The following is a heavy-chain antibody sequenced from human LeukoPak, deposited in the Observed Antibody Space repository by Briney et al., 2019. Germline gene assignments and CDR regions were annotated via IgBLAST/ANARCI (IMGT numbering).Heavy chain of an antibody. Sequence: GASLKVSCKASGYTFTGYYMHWVRQAPGQGLEWMGWINPTSGDTNYLQKFQGRVIMTRDTSISTAYMELSRVRSDDTAVYYCARGDGDGPARRAFDIWGQGTMVTVSS. V-gene: IGHV1-2*02. CDR1: GYTFTGYY. CDR2: INPTSGDT. J-gene: IGHJ3*02. CDR3: ARGDGDGPARRAFDI. D-gene: IGHD7-27*01.